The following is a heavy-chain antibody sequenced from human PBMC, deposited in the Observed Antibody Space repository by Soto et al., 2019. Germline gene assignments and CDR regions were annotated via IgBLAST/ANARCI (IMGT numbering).Heavy chain of an antibody. Sequence: PGWSLRLSCAASGFTFSSYAMSWVRQAPGKGLEWVSAISGSGGSTYYADSVKGRFTISRDNSKNTLYLQMNSLRAEDTAVYYCAKHELELTYYFDYWGQGTLVTASS. CDR1: GFTFSSYA. CDR3: AKHELELTYYFDY. D-gene: IGHD1-7*01. J-gene: IGHJ4*02. V-gene: IGHV3-23*01. CDR2: ISGSGGST.